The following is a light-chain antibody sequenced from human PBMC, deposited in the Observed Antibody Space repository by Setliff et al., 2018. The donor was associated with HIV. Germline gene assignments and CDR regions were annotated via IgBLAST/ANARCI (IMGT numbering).Light chain of an antibody. Sequence: QSALAQPASLSGSPGPSITISCTGTNNDVGNYNLVSWYQQHPGKAPKLIIYESSQRPSGTSGRFSGSKSGNTASLTISGLQAEDEGDYYCSSYAGNSAFVFGAGTKVTVL. CDR1: NNDVGNYNL. V-gene: IGLV2-23*03. CDR3: SSYAGNSAFV. J-gene: IGLJ1*01. CDR2: ESS.